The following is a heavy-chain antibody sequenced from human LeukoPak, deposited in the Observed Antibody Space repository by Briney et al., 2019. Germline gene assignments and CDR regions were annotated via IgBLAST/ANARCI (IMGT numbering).Heavy chain of an antibody. CDR1: GFTFSSYW. Sequence: HSGGSLRLSCAASGFTFSSYWMSWVRQAPGKGLEWVANIKQDGSEKYYVDSVKSRFTISRDNAKNSLYLQMNSLRAEDTAVYYCARDGSSRRKASDYWGQGTLVTVSS. V-gene: IGHV3-7*01. CDR3: ARDGSSRRKASDY. J-gene: IGHJ4*02. D-gene: IGHD6-13*01. CDR2: IKQDGSEK.